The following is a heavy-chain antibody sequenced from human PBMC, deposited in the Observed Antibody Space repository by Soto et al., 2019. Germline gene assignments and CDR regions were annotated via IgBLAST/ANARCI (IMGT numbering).Heavy chain of an antibody. CDR3: ARGASSSWSPNYYYYGMDV. CDR1: GGTFSSYA. CDR2: IIPIFGTA. V-gene: IGHV1-69*13. D-gene: IGHD6-13*01. Sequence: SVKVSCKASGGTFSSYAISWVRQAPGQGLEWMGGIIPIFGTANYAQKFQGRVTITADESTSTAYMELSSLRSEDTAVYYRARGASSSWSPNYYYYGMDVWGQGXTVTVYS. J-gene: IGHJ6*02.